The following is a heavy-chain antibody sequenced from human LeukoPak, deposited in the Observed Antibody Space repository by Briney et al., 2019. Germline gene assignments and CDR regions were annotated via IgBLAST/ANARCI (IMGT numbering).Heavy chain of an antibody. CDR3: VRGGLMTIGTVIASPFDY. D-gene: IGHD3-16*02. Sequence: GGSLRLSCAASGFTFSSYSMNWVRQAPGKGLEWVSSISSRSSYIYYADSVKGRFTISRDNPRNSVFLQMNSLRDDDTAVYFCVRGGLMTIGTVIASPFDYWGQGILVLVSS. J-gene: IGHJ4*02. V-gene: IGHV3-21*06. CDR1: GFTFSSYS. CDR2: ISSRSSYI.